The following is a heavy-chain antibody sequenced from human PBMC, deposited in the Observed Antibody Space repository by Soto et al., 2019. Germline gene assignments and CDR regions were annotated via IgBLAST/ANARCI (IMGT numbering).Heavy chain of an antibody. Sequence: PSETLSLTCAVNGGSFSGYYWSWIRQPPGKGLEWIGEINHSGSTNYNPSLKSRVTISVDTSKNQFSLKLRSVIVADTAVYHCARFVRSCSATTCSTRADVWGQGITVTVSS. CDR1: GGSFSGYY. CDR2: INHSGST. CDR3: ARFVRSCSATTCSTRADV. D-gene: IGHD2-2*01. J-gene: IGHJ6*02. V-gene: IGHV4-34*01.